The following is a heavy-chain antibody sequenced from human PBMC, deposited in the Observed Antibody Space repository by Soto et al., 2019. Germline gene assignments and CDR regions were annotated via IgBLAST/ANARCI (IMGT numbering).Heavy chain of an antibody. CDR2: INAGNGNT. J-gene: IGHJ6*03. CDR1: GYPFSDYA. Sequence: QVDLVQSGAEVKKPGASVKISCEASGYPFSDYAIHWVRQAPGQRLEWMGRINAGNGNTEYSQPFQGRLTITRDSSARTAFMELGSLTSDDSAVYFCARDRDRGDYYYYYMDVWGRGTTVIVSS. CDR3: ARDRDRGDYYYYYMDV. V-gene: IGHV1-3*01. D-gene: IGHD3-10*01.